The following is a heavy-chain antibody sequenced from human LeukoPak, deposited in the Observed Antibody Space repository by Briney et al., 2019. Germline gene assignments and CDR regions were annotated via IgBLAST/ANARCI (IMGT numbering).Heavy chain of an antibody. Sequence: SETLFLTCAVYGGSFSGYYWSWIRQPPGKGLEWIGEINHSGSTNYNPSLKSRVTISVDTSKNQFSLKLSSVTAADTAVYYCARHYGRIVGATRFDYWGQGTLVTVSS. V-gene: IGHV4-34*01. CDR2: INHSGST. D-gene: IGHD1-26*01. J-gene: IGHJ4*02. CDR3: ARHYGRIVGATRFDY. CDR1: GGSFSGYY.